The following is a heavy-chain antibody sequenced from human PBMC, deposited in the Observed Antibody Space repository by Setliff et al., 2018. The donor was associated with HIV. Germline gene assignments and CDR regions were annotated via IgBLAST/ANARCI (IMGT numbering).Heavy chain of an antibody. J-gene: IGHJ4*02. V-gene: IGHV1-18*01. D-gene: IGHD2-8*02. CDR3: VRDWSYAPDY. Sequence: AASVKVSCKTSGYTFSTSGISWVRQAPGQGLEWMGWIPTSHGDTKYAQNFQDRLTMTTDSSTTTAYMDLRSLTSDDTALYYCVRDWSYAPDYWGQGTLVTVSS. CDR2: IPTSHGDT. CDR1: GYTFSTSG.